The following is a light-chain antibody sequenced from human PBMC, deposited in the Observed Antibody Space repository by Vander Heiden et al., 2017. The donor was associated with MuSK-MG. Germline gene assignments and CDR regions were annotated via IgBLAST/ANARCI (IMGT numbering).Light chain of an antibody. CDR2: WAS. CDR1: QSVLYSSNNKNY. J-gene: IGKJ2*02. V-gene: IGKV4-1*01. CDR3: QQYWRWPRT. Sequence: DIVMTQSPDSLAVSLGERATINCKPSQSVLYSSNNKNYLAWYQQKPGQRPELLIYWASTRASGVPDRFSGSGSGTDFTLTISSLEAEDFAVYYCQQYWRWPRTFGQGTKMEIK.